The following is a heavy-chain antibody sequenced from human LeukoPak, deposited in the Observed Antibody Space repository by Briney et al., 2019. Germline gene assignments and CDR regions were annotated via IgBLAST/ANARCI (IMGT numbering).Heavy chain of an antibody. CDR2: IYPGDSDT. D-gene: IGHD3-16*02. V-gene: IGHV5-51*01. CDR3: ARLRDYVWGSYRY. Sequence: GESLKISCKGSGYRFTSYWIGWVRQTPGKGLEWMGIIYPGDSDTTYSPSFQGQVAISADKSISTAYLQWSSLKASDTAMYYCARLRDYVWGSYRYWGQGTLVTVSS. J-gene: IGHJ4*02. CDR1: GYRFTSYW.